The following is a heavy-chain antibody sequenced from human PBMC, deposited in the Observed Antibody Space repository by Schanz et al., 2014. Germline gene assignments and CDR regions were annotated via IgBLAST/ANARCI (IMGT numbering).Heavy chain of an antibody. J-gene: IGHJ4*02. Sequence: VFLAESGGGVVQPGRSLRLSCAASGFSFSTYGMTWVRQAPGKGLEWVATISGSSENTYYADSVKGRVTISRDNSRKTLYLQMNSLRADDTAVYYCAKDGRLPYYGTGSDFDYWGQGTLVAVSS. V-gene: IGHV3-23*04. CDR3: AKDGRLPYYGTGSDFDY. CDR1: GFSFSTYG. D-gene: IGHD3-22*01. CDR2: ISGSSENT.